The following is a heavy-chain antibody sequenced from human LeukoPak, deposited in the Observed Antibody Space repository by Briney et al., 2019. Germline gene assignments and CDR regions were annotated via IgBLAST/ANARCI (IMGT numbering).Heavy chain of an antibody. D-gene: IGHD6-13*01. CDR2: ISGSGGST. Sequence: GGSLRLSCAASGFTFSSYGMSWVRQAPGKGLEWVSAISGSGGSTYYADSVKGRFTISRDNSKNTLYLQMNSLRAEDTAVYYCAKSRWSSSWYDFDYWGQGTLVTVSS. CDR3: AKSRWSSSWYDFDY. V-gene: IGHV3-23*01. CDR1: GFTFSSYG. J-gene: IGHJ4*02.